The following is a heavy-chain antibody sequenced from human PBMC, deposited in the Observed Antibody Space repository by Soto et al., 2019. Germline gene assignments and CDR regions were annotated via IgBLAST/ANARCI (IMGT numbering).Heavy chain of an antibody. D-gene: IGHD6-19*01. V-gene: IGHV1-69*12. Sequence: QVQLVQSGAEVKKPGSSVKVSCKASGGTFSSYAISWVRQAPGQGLEWMGGIIPIFGTANYAQKFQGRVTITADESTSTGYMELSSVRSEDTAVYYCARKSGIAVAGYDYYYGMDVWGQGTTVTVSS. CDR3: ARKSGIAVAGYDYYYGMDV. CDR2: IIPIFGTA. CDR1: GGTFSSYA. J-gene: IGHJ6*02.